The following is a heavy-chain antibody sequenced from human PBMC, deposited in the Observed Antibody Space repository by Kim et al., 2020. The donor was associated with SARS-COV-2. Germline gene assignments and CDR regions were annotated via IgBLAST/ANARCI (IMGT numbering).Heavy chain of an antibody. D-gene: IGHD4-4*01. CDR3: AKTYYSNYVGKYNWFDP. V-gene: IGHV1-8*01. CDR2: MNPNSGNT. Sequence: ASVKVSCKASGYTFTSYDINWVRQATGQGLEWMGWMNPNSGNTGYAQKFQGRVTMTRNTSISTAYMELSSLRSEDTAVYYCAKTYYSNYVGKYNWFDPWGQGTLVTVSS. J-gene: IGHJ5*02. CDR1: GYTFTSYD.